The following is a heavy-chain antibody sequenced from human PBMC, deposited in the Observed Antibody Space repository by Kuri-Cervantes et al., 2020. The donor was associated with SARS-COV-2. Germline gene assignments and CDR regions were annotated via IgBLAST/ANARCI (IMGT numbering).Heavy chain of an antibody. CDR2: IYTSGSI. D-gene: IGHD3-22*01. Sequence: GSLRLSCTVSGGSISSYYWSWIRQPAGKGLEWIGRIYTSGSINYNPSLKSRVTMSVDTSKNQFSLKLSSVTAADTAVYYCARDADSSGSLDYWGQGTLVTVSS. CDR3: ARDADSSGSLDY. V-gene: IGHV4-4*07. J-gene: IGHJ4*02. CDR1: GGSISSYY.